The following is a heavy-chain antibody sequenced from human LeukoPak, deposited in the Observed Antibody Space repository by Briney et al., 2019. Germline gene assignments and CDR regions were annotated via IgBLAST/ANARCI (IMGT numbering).Heavy chain of an antibody. V-gene: IGHV3-48*04. CDR3: ARDSVWFGDHSWFDP. Sequence: QSGGSLRLSCAASGFTFSSYSMNWVRQAPGKGLEWVSYISSSSSTIYYADSVKGRFTISRDNAKNSLYLQMNSLRAEDTAVYHCARDSVWFGDHSWFDPWGQGTLVTVSS. D-gene: IGHD3-10*01. CDR2: ISSSSSTI. CDR1: GFTFSSYS. J-gene: IGHJ5*02.